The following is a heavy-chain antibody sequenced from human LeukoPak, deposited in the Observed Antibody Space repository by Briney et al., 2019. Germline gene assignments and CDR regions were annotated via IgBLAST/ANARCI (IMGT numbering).Heavy chain of an antibody. J-gene: IGHJ3*02. V-gene: IGHV3-21*01. CDR1: GFTFSSYS. Sequence: GGSLRLSCAASGFTFSSYSMNWVRQAPGKGLEWVSSISSSSSYIYYADSVKGRFTISRDNAKNSLYLQMNSLRAEDTAVYYCARDPGIAVAAVAFDIWGQGTMVTVSS. CDR2: ISSSSSYI. CDR3: ARDPGIAVAAVAFDI. D-gene: IGHD6-19*01.